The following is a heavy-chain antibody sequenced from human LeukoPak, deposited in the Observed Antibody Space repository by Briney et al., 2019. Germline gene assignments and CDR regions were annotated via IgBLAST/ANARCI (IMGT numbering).Heavy chain of an antibody. D-gene: IGHD5-24*01. CDR3: ARVREMAAITGWLDP. V-gene: IGHV4-59*01. J-gene: IGHJ5*02. CDR2: IYYSGST. CDR1: GGSISSYY. Sequence: SETLSLTCTVSGGSISSYYWSWIRQPPGKGLEWIGYIYYSGSTNYNPSLKSRVTISVDTSKNQFSLKLSSVTAADTAVYYCARVREMAAITGWLDPWGQGTLVTVSS.